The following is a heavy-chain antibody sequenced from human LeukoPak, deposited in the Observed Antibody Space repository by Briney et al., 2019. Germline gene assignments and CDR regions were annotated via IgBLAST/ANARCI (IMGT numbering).Heavy chain of an antibody. D-gene: IGHD3-10*01. V-gene: IGHV3-30*18. Sequence: GGSLRLSCAAPGFTFSSYGMHWVRQAPGKGLEWVAVISYDGSNKYYADSVKGRFTISRDNSKDTLYLQMNSLRAEDTAVYYCAKLAYGSGSYYNGFDYWGQGTLATVSS. CDR3: AKLAYGSGSYYNGFDY. J-gene: IGHJ4*02. CDR1: GFTFSSYG. CDR2: ISYDGSNK.